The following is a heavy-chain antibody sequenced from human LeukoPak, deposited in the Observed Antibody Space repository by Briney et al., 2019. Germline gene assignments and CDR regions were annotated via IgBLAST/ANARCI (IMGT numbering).Heavy chain of an antibody. J-gene: IGHJ4*02. V-gene: IGHV1-24*01. D-gene: IGHD4-17*01. Sequence: GASVKVSCKASGYTFTGYYMHWVRQAPGKGLEWMGGFDPEDGETIYAQKFQGRVTMTEDTSTDTAYMELSSLRSEDTAVYYCATGPDYGDTDYWGQGTLVTVSS. CDR2: FDPEDGET. CDR1: GYTFTGYY. CDR3: ATGPDYGDTDY.